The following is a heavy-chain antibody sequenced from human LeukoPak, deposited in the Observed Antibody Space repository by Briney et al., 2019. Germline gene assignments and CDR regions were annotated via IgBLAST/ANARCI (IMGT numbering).Heavy chain of an antibody. D-gene: IGHD3-3*01. J-gene: IGHJ5*02. CDR2: VYNVGTT. CDR3: VREKRFLEWS. V-gene: IGHV3-53*01. Sequence: GGSLRLPCAASGFTVSSNYMSWVRQAPGKGLEWVSVVYNVGTTYYADSVKGRFTISRDNSKNTLYLQMNSLRVEDTAVYYCVREKRFLEWSWGQGTLVTVSS. CDR1: GFTVSSNY.